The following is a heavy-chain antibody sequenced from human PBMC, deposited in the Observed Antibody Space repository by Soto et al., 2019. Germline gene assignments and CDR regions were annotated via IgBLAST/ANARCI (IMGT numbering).Heavy chain of an antibody. CDR2: ISGSGGST. J-gene: IGHJ6*02. D-gene: IGHD3-10*01. CDR3: AKDQAVTMVRGVTYGMDV. Sequence: GGSLRLSCAASGFTFSSYAMNWVRQAPGKGLEWVSAISGSGGSTYYADSVKGRFTISRDNSKNTLYLQMNSLRAEDTAVYYCAKDQAVTMVRGVTYGMDVWGQGTTVTVSS. V-gene: IGHV3-23*01. CDR1: GFTFSSYA.